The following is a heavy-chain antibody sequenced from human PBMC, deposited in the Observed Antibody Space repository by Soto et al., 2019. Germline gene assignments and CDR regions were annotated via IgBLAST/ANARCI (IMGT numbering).Heavy chain of an antibody. D-gene: IGHD3-22*01. CDR2: SYHSGSS. J-gene: IGHJ4*02. CDR3: ARRYYYDSSGYYLGD. V-gene: IGHV4-4*02. Sequence: QVQLRESGPRLVKPSGTLSLTCAVSGSSITSSNWWTWVRQPPGEGLEWIGESYHSGSSNYNPSLNSRVNISVDKSKNQFFMKLTSVTAADTAVYYRARRYYYDSSGYYLGDWGQGTLVTVSP. CDR1: GSSITSSNW.